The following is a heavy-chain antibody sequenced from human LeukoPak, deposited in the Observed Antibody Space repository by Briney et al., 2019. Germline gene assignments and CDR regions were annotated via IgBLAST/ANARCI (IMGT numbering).Heavy chain of an antibody. V-gene: IGHV1-2*02. CDR1: GYAFTGRY. J-gene: IGHJ4*02. Sequence: ASVKVSCKASGYAFTGRYMHWVRQAPGQGLEWMGWINPNSGDTNYAQKFQGRVTMTRDTSISTAYMELSSLTSDDTAVFYCVRGPYGGNSYIYYFDYWGQGTQVTVSS. CDR2: INPNSGDT. D-gene: IGHD4-23*01. CDR3: VRGPYGGNSYIYYFDY.